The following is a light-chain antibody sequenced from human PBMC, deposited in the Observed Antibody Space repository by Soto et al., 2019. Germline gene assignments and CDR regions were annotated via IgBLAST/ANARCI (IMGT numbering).Light chain of an antibody. Sequence: DIQMTQSPSSLSASVGDRVTITCQASQDISNYLNWYQQKPGKAPKLLIYDASNLETGVPSRFSGSGSGTDFTFTITSLPPAAIAKYYCQQYDNLPLTFGGGTKVDIK. J-gene: IGKJ4*01. CDR2: DAS. CDR3: QQYDNLPLT. CDR1: QDISNY. V-gene: IGKV1-33*01.